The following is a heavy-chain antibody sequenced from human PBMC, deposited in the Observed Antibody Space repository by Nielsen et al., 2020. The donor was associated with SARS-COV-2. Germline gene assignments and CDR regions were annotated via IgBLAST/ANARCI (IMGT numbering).Heavy chain of an antibody. D-gene: IGHD1-7*01. V-gene: IGHV4-4*02. J-gene: IGHJ6*03. Sequence: SETLSLTCAVSGGSISSSNWWSWVRQPPGKGLEWIGEIYHSGSTNYNPSLKSRVTISVDKSKNQFSLKLSSVTAADTAVYYCARGYNWNYVSYYYMDVWGKGTTVTVSS. CDR3: ARGYNWNYVSYYYMDV. CDR2: IYHSGST. CDR1: GGSISSSNW.